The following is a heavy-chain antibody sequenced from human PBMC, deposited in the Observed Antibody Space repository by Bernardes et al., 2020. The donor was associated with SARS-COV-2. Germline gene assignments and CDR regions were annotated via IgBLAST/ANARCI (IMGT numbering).Heavy chain of an antibody. CDR3: VGRNCSNTSCFLDY. CDR1: GITFNNYA. V-gene: IGHV3-64D*06. J-gene: IGHJ4*02. Sequence: GGSLRLSCSASGITFNNYAMHWVRQAPGKGLEYVSAINSNGGDTYYADSVKGRFAISRDNSKNTLYLQMSSLRTEDTAVYYCVGRNCSNTSCFLDYWGQGTLVTVSS. D-gene: IGHD2-2*01. CDR2: INSNGGDT.